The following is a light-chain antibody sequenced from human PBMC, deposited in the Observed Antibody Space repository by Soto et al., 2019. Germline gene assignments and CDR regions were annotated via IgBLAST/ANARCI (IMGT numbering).Light chain of an antibody. J-gene: IGLJ2*01. Sequence: QSVLTQPPSVSGAPGQRVTISCTVSSSNIGAGYDVHWYQQLPGTAPKLLIYGNSNRPSGVPDRFSGSKSGTSASLAITGLQAEDEADYYCQSYDSSLSRVFGGGTQLTVL. CDR3: QSYDSSLSRV. CDR2: GNS. CDR1: SSNIGAGYD. V-gene: IGLV1-40*01.